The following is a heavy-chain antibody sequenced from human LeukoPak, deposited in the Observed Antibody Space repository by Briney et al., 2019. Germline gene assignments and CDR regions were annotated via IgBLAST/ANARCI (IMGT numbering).Heavy chain of an antibody. J-gene: IGHJ4*02. V-gene: IGHV1-3*01. D-gene: IGHD2-15*01. CDR1: GYTFTSYA. CDR3: ARDHCGDVTRGGGSCYSEYYFDY. CDR2: INAGNGNT. Sequence: ASVKVSCKASGYTFTSYAMHWVRQAPGQRLEWMGWINAGNGNTKYSQKFQGRVTITRDTSASTAYMELSSLTSEDTAVYYCARDHCGDVTRGGGSCYSEYYFDYWGQGTLVTVSS.